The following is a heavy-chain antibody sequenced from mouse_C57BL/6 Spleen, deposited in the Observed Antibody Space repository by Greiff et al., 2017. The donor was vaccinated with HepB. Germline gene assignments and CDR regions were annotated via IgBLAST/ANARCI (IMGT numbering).Heavy chain of an antibody. CDR3: VRQDYSKSPLAY. Sequence: EVQGVESGGGLVQPKGSLKLSCAASGFSFNTYAMNWVRQAPGKGLEWVARIRSKSNNYATYYADSVKDRFTISRDDSESMLYLQMNNLKTEDTAMYYCVRQDYSKSPLAYWGQGTLVTVSA. D-gene: IGHD2-12*01. J-gene: IGHJ3*01. V-gene: IGHV10-1*01. CDR1: GFSFNTYA. CDR2: IRSKSNNYAT.